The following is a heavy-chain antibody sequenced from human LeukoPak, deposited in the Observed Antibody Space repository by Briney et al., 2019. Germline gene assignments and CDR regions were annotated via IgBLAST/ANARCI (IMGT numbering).Heavy chain of an antibody. CDR1: GGSISDYY. CDR2: IYYSVTT. J-gene: IGHJ2*01. V-gene: IGHV4-59*08. D-gene: IGHD3-22*01. CDR3: ARTSYYYDTSGYNWYFAL. Sequence: SETLSLTCTVSGGSISDYYWSWIRQPPGKGLEWIGYIYYSVTTKYNPSLKSRVTLSVDTSKNQFSLNLSSVTAADTAVYYCARTSYYYDTSGYNWYFALWGRGTLVTVSS.